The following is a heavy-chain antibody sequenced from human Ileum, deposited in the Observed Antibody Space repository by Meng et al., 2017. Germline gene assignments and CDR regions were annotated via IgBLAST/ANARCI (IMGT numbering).Heavy chain of an antibody. D-gene: IGHD3-22*01. V-gene: IGHV3-21*01. Sequence: GESLKISCAASGFPFSSFSMNWVRQAPGKGLEWVSSISSSSSYIYYADSVKGRFTISRDNAKNSLYLKMNSLRAEDTAVYYCLGRYDSSGYYSLPLDYWGQGTLVTVSS. CDR1: GFPFSSFS. CDR2: ISSSSSYI. CDR3: LGRYDSSGYYSLPLDY. J-gene: IGHJ4*02.